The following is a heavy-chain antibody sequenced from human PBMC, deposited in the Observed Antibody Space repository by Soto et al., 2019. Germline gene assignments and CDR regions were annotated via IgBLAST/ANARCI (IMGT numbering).Heavy chain of an antibody. D-gene: IGHD3-3*01. CDR1: GYTFTSYG. Sequence: ASVKVSCKASGYTFTSYGISWVRQAPGQGLEWMGWISAYNGNTNYAQKLQGRVTMTTDTSTSTAYMELRSLRSDDTAVYYCARDTYDFWSGYYAPPVDYYGMDVWGQGNTVTVS. CDR2: ISAYNGNT. J-gene: IGHJ6*02. V-gene: IGHV1-18*01. CDR3: ARDTYDFWSGYYAPPVDYYGMDV.